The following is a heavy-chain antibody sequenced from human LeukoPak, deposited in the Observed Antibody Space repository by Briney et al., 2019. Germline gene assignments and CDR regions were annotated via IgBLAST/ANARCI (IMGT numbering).Heavy chain of an antibody. CDR3: ARDRVLDYGSGSYYNDWFDP. D-gene: IGHD3-10*01. CDR1: GYTFTSYG. CDR2: ISAYNGNT. V-gene: IGHV1-18*01. J-gene: IGHJ5*02. Sequence: ASVKVSCKASGYTFTSYGISWVRQAPGQGLEWMGWISAYNGNTNYAQKLQGRVTMTTDTSTSTAYMELRSLRSDDTAVYYCARDRVLDYGSGSYYNDWFDPWGQGTLVTVSS.